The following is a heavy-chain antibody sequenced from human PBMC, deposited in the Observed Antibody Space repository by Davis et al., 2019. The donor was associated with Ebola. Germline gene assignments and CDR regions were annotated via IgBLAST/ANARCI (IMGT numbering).Heavy chain of an antibody. D-gene: IGHD3-10*01. V-gene: IGHV3-53*05. Sequence: GESLKISCAASGFTVSDDYMSWVRQAPGKGLEWVSVIYSGGSTYYEDSVKGRFTISRDNSKNTLYLQMSSLRLEDTAVYFCAKDDKFASVGPRGVDHWGQGTQVIVSS. J-gene: IGHJ4*02. CDR1: GFTVSDDY. CDR3: AKDDKFASVGPRGVDH. CDR2: IYSGGST.